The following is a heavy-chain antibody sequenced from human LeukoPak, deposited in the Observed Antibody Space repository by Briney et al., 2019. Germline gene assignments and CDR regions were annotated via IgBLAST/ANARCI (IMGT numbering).Heavy chain of an antibody. CDR1: GFTFSSYG. D-gene: IGHD5-24*01. V-gene: IGHV3-30*02. Sequence: PGGSLRLSCAPSGFTFSSYGMHWVRQAPGKGLEWVAFIRYDGSNKYYADSVKGRFTISRDNSKNTLYLQMNSLSAEDTAVYYCAKDGEMAKLSLIDFDYWGQGTLVTVFS. J-gene: IGHJ4*02. CDR3: AKDGEMAKLSLIDFDY. CDR2: IRYDGSNK.